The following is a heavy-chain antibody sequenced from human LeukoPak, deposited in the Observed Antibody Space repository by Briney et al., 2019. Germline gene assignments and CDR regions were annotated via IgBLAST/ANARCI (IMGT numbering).Heavy chain of an antibody. J-gene: IGHJ4*02. V-gene: IGHV4-59*01. Sequence: SETLSLTCTLAGGSISGAFWIGVRQPPGKGLEWIGYLHYSGSTNHNPSLNGRVTISGDTSKNQFSLNLSSVTAADTAVYSCVFMAPAGTRFHYWGQGTLVTVYS. D-gene: IGHD6-13*01. CDR1: GGSISGAF. CDR3: VFMAPAGTRFHY. CDR2: LHYSGST.